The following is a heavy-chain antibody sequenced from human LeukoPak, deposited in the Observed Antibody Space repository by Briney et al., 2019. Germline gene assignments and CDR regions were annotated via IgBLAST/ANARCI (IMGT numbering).Heavy chain of an antibody. V-gene: IGHV3-23*01. CDR1: GATPHSFA. D-gene: IGHD6-19*01. J-gene: IGHJ4*02. CDR2: TSGTEDST. CDR3: TKDLMTGFSSGWYFGC. Sequence: PGGSLILSCAASGATPHSFAMSWVRQAPGKGLEWLAVTSGTEDSTHYADSVRGRFIISTDSSKKSLYLQMNSLRAEDTAVYYCTKDLMTGFSSGWYFGCWGLGTLVTVSS.